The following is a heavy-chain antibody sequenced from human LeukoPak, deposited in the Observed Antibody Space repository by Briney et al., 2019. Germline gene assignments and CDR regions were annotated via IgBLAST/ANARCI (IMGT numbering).Heavy chain of an antibody. CDR2: IYYSGST. D-gene: IGHD3-22*01. CDR1: GGSICSGGYY. Sequence: SETLSLTCTVSGGSICSGGYYWSWIRQHPGKGLEWIGYIYYSGSTYYNPSLKSRVTISVDTSKNQFSLKLSSVTAADTAVYYCARGQAWDSSGYYPEYFDYWGQGTLVTVSS. V-gene: IGHV4-31*03. CDR3: ARGQAWDSSGYYPEYFDY. J-gene: IGHJ4*02.